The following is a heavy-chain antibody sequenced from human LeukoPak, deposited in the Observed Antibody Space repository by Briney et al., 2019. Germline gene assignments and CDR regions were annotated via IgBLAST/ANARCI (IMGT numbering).Heavy chain of an antibody. CDR2: INSDGSST. CDR1: GFTFSSYW. Sequence: GGSLRLSCAASGFTFSSYWMHWVRQAPGKGLVWVSRINSDGSSTSYADSVKGRFTISRDNAKNTLYLQMNSLRAEDTAVYYCASVINGGCLDYWGQGTLVTVSS. V-gene: IGHV3-74*01. J-gene: IGHJ4*02. D-gene: IGHD4-23*01. CDR3: ASVINGGCLDY.